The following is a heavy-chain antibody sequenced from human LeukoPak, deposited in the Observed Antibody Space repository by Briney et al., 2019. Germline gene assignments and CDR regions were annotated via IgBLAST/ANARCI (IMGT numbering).Heavy chain of an antibody. J-gene: IGHJ5*02. CDR3: ARDPITMVRGVIRGRNSNWFDP. Sequence: GASVKVSCKASGYAFTRHYMHWVRQAPGQGLEWMGWINPNSGGTNYAQKFQGRVTMTRDTSISTAYMELSRLRSDDTAVYYCARDPITMVRGVIRGRNSNWFDPWGQGTLVTVSS. V-gene: IGHV1-2*02. D-gene: IGHD3-10*01. CDR1: GYAFTRHY. CDR2: INPNSGGT.